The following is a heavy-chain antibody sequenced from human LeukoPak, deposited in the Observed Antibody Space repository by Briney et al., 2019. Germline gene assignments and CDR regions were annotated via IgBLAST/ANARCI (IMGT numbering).Heavy chain of an antibody. J-gene: IGHJ4*02. D-gene: IGHD6-19*01. CDR1: GFTFSSYA. V-gene: IGHV3-23*01. Sequence: GGSLRLSCAASGFTFSSYAMSWVRQAPGKGLEWVSAISGSGGSTYYADSVKGRLTISRDNSKSTLYLQMNSLRAEDTAVYYCAKDSSGWNYYFDYWGQGTLVTVSS. CDR3: AKDSSGWNYYFDY. CDR2: ISGSGGST.